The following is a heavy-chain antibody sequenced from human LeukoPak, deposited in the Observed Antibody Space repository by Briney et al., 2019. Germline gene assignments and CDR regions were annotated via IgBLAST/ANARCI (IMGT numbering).Heavy chain of an antibody. CDR2: IKQDGSEK. J-gene: IGHJ3*02. CDR3: ARSYYYDSSGYYPDAFDI. D-gene: IGHD3-22*01. CDR1: GFTFRSHG. Sequence: PGTSLRLSCAASGFTFRSHGMHWVRRAPGKGLEWVANIKQDGSEKYYVDSVKGRFTISRDNAKNSLYLQMNSLRAEDTAVYYCARSYYYDSSGYYPDAFDIWGQGTMVTVSS. V-gene: IGHV3-7*01.